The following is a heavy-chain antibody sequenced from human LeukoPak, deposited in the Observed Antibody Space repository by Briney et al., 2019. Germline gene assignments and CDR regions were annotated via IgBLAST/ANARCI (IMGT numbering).Heavy chain of an antibody. CDR3: ARTFVVVSDYGMDV. V-gene: IGHV1-2*02. Sequence: ASVKVSCTASGYTLTVYYIHWVRQAPGQGLEWMGRINPNSGGTNYAQNFQGRVTMTRDTSISTAYMELSRLRSDNTAVYYCARTFVVVSDYGMDVWGQGTTVTVSS. D-gene: IGHD2-2*01. CDR2: INPNSGGT. J-gene: IGHJ6*02. CDR1: GYTLTVYY.